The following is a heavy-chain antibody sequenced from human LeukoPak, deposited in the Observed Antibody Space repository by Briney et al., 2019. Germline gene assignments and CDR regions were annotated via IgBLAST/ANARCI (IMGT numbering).Heavy chain of an antibody. CDR1: GGSISSDGYY. D-gene: IGHD3-10*01. CDR2: IYHSGST. Sequence: SQTLSLTCTVSGGSISSDGYYWSWIRQPPGKGLEWIGCIYHSGSTYYNPSLKSRVTISVDRSKNQFSLKLSSVTAADTAVYYCAREGRGSEVGDDAFDIWGQGTMVTVSS. V-gene: IGHV4-30-2*01. J-gene: IGHJ3*02. CDR3: AREGRGSEVGDDAFDI.